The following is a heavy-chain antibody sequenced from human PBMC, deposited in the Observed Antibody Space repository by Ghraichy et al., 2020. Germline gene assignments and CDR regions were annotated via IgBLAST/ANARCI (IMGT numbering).Heavy chain of an antibody. CDR3: ARAKGGYDSVGWFDP. Sequence: ASVKVSCKASGYTFTSYAMHWVRQAPGQRLEWMGWINAGNGNTKYSQKFQGRVTITRDTSASTAYMELSSLRSEDTAVYYCARAKGGYDSVGWFDPWGQGTLVTVSS. D-gene: IGHD5-12*01. V-gene: IGHV1-3*01. CDR1: GYTFTSYA. J-gene: IGHJ5*02. CDR2: INAGNGNT.